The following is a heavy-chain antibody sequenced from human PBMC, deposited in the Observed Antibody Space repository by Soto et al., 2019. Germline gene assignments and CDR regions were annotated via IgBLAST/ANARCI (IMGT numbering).Heavy chain of an antibody. J-gene: IGHJ4*02. Sequence: QVQLVQSGAEVKKPGASVKVSCKASGYTFTSYAMHWVRQAPGQRLEWMGWINAGNGNTKYSQKFQGRVTITRDTSGSTAYMELSSLRSEETAVYYCASLNDGIAVAGLQRDGAHFDYWGQGTLLTVSS. CDR3: ASLNDGIAVAGLQRDGAHFDY. CDR2: INAGNGNT. CDR1: GYTFTSYA. D-gene: IGHD6-19*01. V-gene: IGHV1-3*01.